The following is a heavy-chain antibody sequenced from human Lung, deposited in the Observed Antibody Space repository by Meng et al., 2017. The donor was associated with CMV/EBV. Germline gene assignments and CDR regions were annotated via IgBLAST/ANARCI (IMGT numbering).Heavy chain of an antibody. CDR3: ARVPRSRYYYYGMDV. V-gene: IGHV3-48*03. CDR2: ISSSGSTI. J-gene: IGHJ6*02. Sequence: GGSLRLXCAASGFTFSSYEMNWVRQAPGKGLEWVSYISSSGSTIYYADSVKGRFTISRDNAKNSLYLQMNSLRAEDTAVYYCARVPRSRYYYYGMDVWGQGXTVTVSS. D-gene: IGHD3-10*01. CDR1: GFTFSSYE.